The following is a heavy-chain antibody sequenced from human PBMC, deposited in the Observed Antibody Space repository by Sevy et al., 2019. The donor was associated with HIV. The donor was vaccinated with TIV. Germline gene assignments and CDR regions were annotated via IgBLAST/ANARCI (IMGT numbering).Heavy chain of an antibody. CDR3: ARDFYSYGLEY. CDR2: IKQDGSEK. J-gene: IGHJ4*02. V-gene: IGHV3-7*03. Sequence: ASVKLSCAASGFTFSSYWMSWVRQAPGKGLEWVANIKQDGSEKYYVDSVKGRFTISRDNAKNSLYLQMNSLRAEDTAVYYCARDFYSYGLEYWGQGTLVTVSS. CDR1: GFTFSSYW. D-gene: IGHD3-10*01.